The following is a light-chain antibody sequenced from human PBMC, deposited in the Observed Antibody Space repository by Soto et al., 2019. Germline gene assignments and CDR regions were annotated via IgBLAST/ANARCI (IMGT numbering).Light chain of an antibody. J-gene: IGLJ1*01. CDR2: DVN. V-gene: IGLV2-14*01. CDR3: SSYRDTGARYV. Sequence: QSVLTQPASVSGSPGQSITISCAGTTRDVGGYNYVSWYQQHPGKAPKLIIFDVNNRPSGVSDRFSGSKSGNTASLTISGLRVEDEAAYYCSSYRDTGARYVFGSGTKVTVL. CDR1: TRDVGGYNY.